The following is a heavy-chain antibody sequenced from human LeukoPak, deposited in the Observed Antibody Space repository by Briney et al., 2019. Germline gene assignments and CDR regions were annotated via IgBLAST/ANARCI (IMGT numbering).Heavy chain of an antibody. CDR1: RFMFSDSW. V-gene: IGHV3-7*01. CDR3: ATYTNWVAGDV. J-gene: IGHJ6*02. Sequence: GGSLRLSCVASRFMFSDSWMSWVRQAPGKGLEWVADIDKDGSEKDYVDSVKGRFTISRDNAKNSLYLQMDSLRADDTAVYYCATYTNWVAGDVWGQGTTVSVSS. CDR2: IDKDGSEK. D-gene: IGHD7-27*01.